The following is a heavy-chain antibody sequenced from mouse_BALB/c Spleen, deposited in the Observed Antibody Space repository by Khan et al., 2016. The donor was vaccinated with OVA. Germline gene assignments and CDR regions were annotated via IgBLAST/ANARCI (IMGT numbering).Heavy chain of an antibody. J-gene: IGHJ3*01. CDR2: INPSNGYT. V-gene: IGHV1-4*01. D-gene: IGHD2-14*01. CDR1: GYTFTSYT. Sequence: QIQLVQSGAELARPGASVKMSCKASGYTFTSYTIHWIKERPGQGLEWIGYINPSNGYTNYNQKFKDKATLTTDKSSTTAYLQLSSLTSDDSAVYNCIRDGAYHKDDGWFAYWGQGTLVTVSA. CDR3: IRDGAYHKDDGWFAY.